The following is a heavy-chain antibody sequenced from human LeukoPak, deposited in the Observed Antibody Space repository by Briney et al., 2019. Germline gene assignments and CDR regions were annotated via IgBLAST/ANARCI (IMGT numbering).Heavy chain of an antibody. CDR1: GFTLSSYG. J-gene: IGHJ4*02. CDR3: ARETKIYYYDSSGPFDY. V-gene: IGHV3-33*01. D-gene: IGHD3-22*01. CDR2: IWYDGSNK. Sequence: PGGSLRLSCAASGFTLSSYGMHWVRQAPGKGLEWVAVIWYDGSNKYYADSVKGRFTISRDNSKNTLYLQMNSLRAEDTAVYYCARETKIYYYDSSGPFDYWGQGTLVTVSS.